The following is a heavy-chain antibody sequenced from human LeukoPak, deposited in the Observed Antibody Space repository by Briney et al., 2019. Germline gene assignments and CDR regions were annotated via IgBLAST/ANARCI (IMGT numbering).Heavy chain of an antibody. Sequence: SVKVSCKASGGTFSSYAISWVRQAPGQGLEWMGRIIPIFGTANYAQKFQGRVTITADKSTSTAYMELSSLRSEDTAVYYCASIYSSSSGVGAFDIWGQGTMVTVSS. CDR3: ASIYSSSSGVGAFDI. J-gene: IGHJ3*02. CDR2: IIPIFGTA. D-gene: IGHD6-6*01. CDR1: GGTFSSYA. V-gene: IGHV1-69*06.